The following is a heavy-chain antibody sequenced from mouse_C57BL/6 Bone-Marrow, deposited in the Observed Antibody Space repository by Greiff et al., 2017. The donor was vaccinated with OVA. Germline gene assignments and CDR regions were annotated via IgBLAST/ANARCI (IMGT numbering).Heavy chain of an antibody. CDR2: IDPSDSYT. Sequence: QVQLKESGAELVKPGASVKLSCKASGYTFTNYWMQWVKQRPGQGLEWIGEIDPSDSYTNYNQKFKGKATLTVDTSSSTAYRQLSSLTSEDSAVYYGASAVFAYWGQGTLVTVSA. V-gene: IGHV1-50*01. J-gene: IGHJ3*01. CDR3: ASAVFAY. CDR1: GYTFTNYW.